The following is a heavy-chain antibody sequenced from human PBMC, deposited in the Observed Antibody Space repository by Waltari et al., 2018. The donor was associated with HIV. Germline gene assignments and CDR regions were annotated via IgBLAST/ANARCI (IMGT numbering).Heavy chain of an antibody. D-gene: IGHD2-2*01. Sequence: QVELVQSGAEVKKPGASVKVSCKDSGYTFPDNLIQWGRWAPGHGLEWMGWINPKSGGTKHAQKFQGRVTMTRDTSMSTVYMEVSRLTSDDTAVYYCARGGASTTPRDYNYYGLDVWGQGTTVTVSS. J-gene: IGHJ6*02. CDR3: ARGGASTTPRDYNYYGLDV. CDR1: GYTFPDNL. V-gene: IGHV1-2*02. CDR2: INPKSGGT.